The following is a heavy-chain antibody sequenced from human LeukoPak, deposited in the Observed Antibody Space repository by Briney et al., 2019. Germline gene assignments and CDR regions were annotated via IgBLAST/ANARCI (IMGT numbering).Heavy chain of an antibody. CDR3: AKDLYGSGSYQIRLFDY. D-gene: IGHD3-10*01. V-gene: IGHV3-30*02. J-gene: IGHJ4*02. CDR2: IRYDGSNK. CDR1: GFTFSSYG. Sequence: GGSLRLSCAATGFTFSSYGMHWVRQAPGKGLEWVAFIRYDGSNKFYADSVKGRFTISRDNSKNTLYLQMNSLRVEDTAVYYCAKDLYGSGSYQIRLFDYWGQGTLVTVSS.